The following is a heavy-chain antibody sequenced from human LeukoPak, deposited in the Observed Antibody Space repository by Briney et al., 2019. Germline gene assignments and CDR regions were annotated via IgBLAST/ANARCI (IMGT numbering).Heavy chain of an antibody. CDR1: GFSLSTSGMC. D-gene: IGHD3-22*01. CDR3: ARDYYDSSGYNAFDI. CDR2: IDWDDDK. V-gene: IGHV2-70*11. Sequence: SGPALVKPTQTLTLTCTFSGFSLSTSGMCVSWIRQPPGKALEWLARIDWDDDKYYSTSLKTRLTISKDTSKNQVVLTMTNMDPVDTATYYCARDYYDSSGYNAFDIWGQGTTVTVSS. J-gene: IGHJ3*02.